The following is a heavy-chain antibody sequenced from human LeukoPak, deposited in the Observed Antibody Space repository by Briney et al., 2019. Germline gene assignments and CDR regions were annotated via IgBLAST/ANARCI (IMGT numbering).Heavy chain of an antibody. D-gene: IGHD5-12*01. CDR2: INHSGST. CDR3: ARGSNPPLYSGYDPSLDY. J-gene: IGHJ4*02. V-gene: IGHV4-34*01. Sequence: SETLSLTCAVYGGSFSGYYWSWIRQPPGKGLEWIGEINHSGSTNYNPPLKSRVTISVDTSKNQFSLKLSSVTAADTAVYYCARGSNPPLYSGYDPSLDYWGQGTLVTVSS. CDR1: GGSFSGYY.